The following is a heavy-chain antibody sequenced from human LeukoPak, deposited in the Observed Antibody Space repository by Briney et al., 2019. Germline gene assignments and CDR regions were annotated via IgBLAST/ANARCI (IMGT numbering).Heavy chain of an antibody. CDR2: IDYSGST. CDR1: GGSISSSSYY. CDR3: ARHRCSSTSCPIDY. Sequence: PSETLSLTCTVSGGSISSSSYYWGWIRQPPGKGLEWIGSIDYSGSTYYNPSLKSRVTISVDTSRNQLSLKLSSVTAADTAVYYCARHRCSSTSCPIDYWGQGTLVTVSS. J-gene: IGHJ4*02. D-gene: IGHD2-2*01. V-gene: IGHV4-39*01.